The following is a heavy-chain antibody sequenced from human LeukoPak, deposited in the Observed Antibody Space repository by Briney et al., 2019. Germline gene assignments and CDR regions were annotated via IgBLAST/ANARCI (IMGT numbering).Heavy chain of an antibody. CDR3: ARFRLTVTTYAHLDY. CDR1: GFTFSDCY. CDR2: ISSSGSTI. J-gene: IGHJ4*02. Sequence: NPGGSLRLSCAASGFTFSDCYMSWIRQAPGKGLEWVSYISSSGSTIDYADSVKGRFTIARDNAKNSLYLQMNSLRAEDTAVYYCARFRLTVTTYAHLDYWGQGTLVTVSS. V-gene: IGHV3-11*01. D-gene: IGHD4-17*01.